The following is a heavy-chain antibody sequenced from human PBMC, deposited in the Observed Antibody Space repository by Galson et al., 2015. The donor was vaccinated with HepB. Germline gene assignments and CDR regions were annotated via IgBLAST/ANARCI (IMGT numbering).Heavy chain of an antibody. V-gene: IGHV3-23*01. Sequence: LRLSCAASGFTFSSYAMSWVRQAPGKGLEWVSAISGSGGSTYYADSVKGRFTTSRDNSKNTLYLQMNSLRAEDTAVYYCARAVGYYYYGMDVWGQGTTVTVSS. CDR2: ISGSGGST. J-gene: IGHJ6*02. CDR3: ARAVGYYYYGMDV. CDR1: GFTFSSYA. D-gene: IGHD3-16*01.